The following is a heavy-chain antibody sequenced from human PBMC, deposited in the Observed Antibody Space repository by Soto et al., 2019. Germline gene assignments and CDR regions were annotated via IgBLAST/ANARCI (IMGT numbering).Heavy chain of an antibody. CDR3: ARHYGSGTAPFDY. CDR1: GGSISSSSYY. J-gene: IGHJ4*02. Sequence: SETLSLTCTVSGGSISSSSYYWGWIRQPPGKGLEWIGSIYYSGSTYYNPSLKSRVTISVDTSKNQFSLRLSSVTAADTAVYYCARHYGSGTAPFDYWGQGTLVPVSS. V-gene: IGHV4-39*01. CDR2: IYYSGST. D-gene: IGHD3-10*01.